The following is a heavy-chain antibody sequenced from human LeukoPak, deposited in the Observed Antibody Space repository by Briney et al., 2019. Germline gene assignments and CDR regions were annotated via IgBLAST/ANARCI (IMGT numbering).Heavy chain of an antibody. J-gene: IGHJ4*02. V-gene: IGHV3-20*04. CDR1: GFSFSRYG. Sequence: GGSLRLSCAASGFSFSRYGMNWVRQAPGKGLEWVSGINWNGGSTGYADSVKGRFTISRDNAKNSLYLQMNSLRAEDTALYYCARDRDIVVVPAAMRGAFDYWGQGTLVTVSS. CDR3: ARDRDIVVVPAAMRGAFDY. D-gene: IGHD2-2*01. CDR2: INWNGGST.